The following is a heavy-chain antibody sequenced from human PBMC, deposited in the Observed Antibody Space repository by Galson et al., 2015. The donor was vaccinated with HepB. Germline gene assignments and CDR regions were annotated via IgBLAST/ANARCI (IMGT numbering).Heavy chain of an antibody. CDR2: ITTHTGSP. D-gene: IGHD3-22*01. CDR3: AREGYDSSGYHRGAFVY. J-gene: IGHJ4*02. CDR1: GYTFTTYA. V-gene: IGHV7-4-1*02. Sequence: SVKVSCKASGYTFTTYAMNWVRQAPGQGLEWMGWITTHTGSPTYAQGFTGRFVFSLDTSVSTAYLQISSLKAEDTAVYYCAREGYDSSGYHRGAFVYWGQGTLVTVSS.